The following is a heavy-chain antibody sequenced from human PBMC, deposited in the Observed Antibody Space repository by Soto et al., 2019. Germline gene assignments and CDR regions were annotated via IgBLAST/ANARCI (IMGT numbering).Heavy chain of an antibody. V-gene: IGHV4-34*01. CDR3: ARVRFLEWFDYYYGMDV. J-gene: IGHJ6*02. Sequence: SETLSLTCAVYGGSFSGYYWSWIRQPPGKGLEWIGEINHSGSTNYNPSLKSRVTISVDTSKNQFSLKLSSVTAADTAVYYCARVRFLEWFDYYYGMDVWGQGTTVTVSS. D-gene: IGHD3-3*01. CDR1: GGSFSGYY. CDR2: INHSGST.